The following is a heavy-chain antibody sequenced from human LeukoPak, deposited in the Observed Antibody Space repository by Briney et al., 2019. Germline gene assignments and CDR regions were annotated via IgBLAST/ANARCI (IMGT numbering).Heavy chain of an antibody. D-gene: IGHD1-1*01. CDR1: GFTFSSYS. J-gene: IGHJ6*03. CDR2: ISSSSSYI. Sequence: TGGSLRLSCAASGFTFSSYSMNWVRQAPGKGLEWVSSISSSSSYIYYADSVKGRFTISRDNAKNSLYLQMNSLRAEDTAVYYCARESQLERPYYYYMDVWGKGTTVTVSS. V-gene: IGHV3-21*04. CDR3: ARESQLERPYYYYMDV.